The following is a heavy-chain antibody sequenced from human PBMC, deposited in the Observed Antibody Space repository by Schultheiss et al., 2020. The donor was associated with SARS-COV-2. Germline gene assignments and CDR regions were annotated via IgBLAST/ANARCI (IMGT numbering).Heavy chain of an antibody. V-gene: IGHV3-15*07. D-gene: IGHD5-12*01. CDR1: GFTFSNAW. J-gene: IGHJ6*03. Sequence: AGSLRLSCAASGFTFSNAWMNWVRQAPGKGLEWVGRIKSKTDGGTTDYAAPVKGRFTISRDDSKNTLYLQMNSLKTEDTAVYYCTTVGYSGYDYVRYYYYYYMDVWGKGTTVTVSS. CDR3: TTVGYSGYDYVRYYYYYYMDV. CDR2: IKSKTDGGTT.